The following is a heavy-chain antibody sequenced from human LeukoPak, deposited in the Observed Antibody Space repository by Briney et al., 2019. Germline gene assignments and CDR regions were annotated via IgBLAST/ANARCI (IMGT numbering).Heavy chain of an antibody. CDR3: ARDDGEFDY. CDR2: IYSGGST. V-gene: IGHV3-53*01. CDR1: GVTLSSNY. J-gene: IGHJ4*02. Sequence: GGAPRLSCAAPGVTLSSNYMSWGRQAPGEGLEWVSVIYSGGSTYYADSVKGRFTISRDNSKNTLYLQMNSLRAEDTAVYYCARDDGEFDYWGQGTLVTVSS.